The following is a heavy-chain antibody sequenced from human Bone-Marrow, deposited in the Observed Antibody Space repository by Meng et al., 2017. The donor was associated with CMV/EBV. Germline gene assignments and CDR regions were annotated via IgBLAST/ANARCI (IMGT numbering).Heavy chain of an antibody. CDR3: ARDGTWDY. CDR2: ISTYNSNT. J-gene: IGHJ4*02. CDR1: GGTFSSYA. D-gene: IGHD1-26*01. V-gene: IGHV1-18*01. Sequence: VKVACKASGGTFSSYAIRWVRQAPEQGLEWMEWISTYNSNTNYAQKLQGRVTMTTDTSTSTAYMELRSLRSDDTAVYYCARDGTWDYWGQGTLVTVSS.